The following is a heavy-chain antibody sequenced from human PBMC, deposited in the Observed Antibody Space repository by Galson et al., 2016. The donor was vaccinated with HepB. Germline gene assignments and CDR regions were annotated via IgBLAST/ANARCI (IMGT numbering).Heavy chain of an antibody. CDR3: AVAYSNYWPLGY. CDR2: ISGDGGGT. J-gene: IGHJ4*02. V-gene: IGHV3-43*02. CDR1: GFTFDDYA. Sequence: SLRLSCAASGFTFDDYAMHWVRQVPGKGLEWVSLISGDGGGTYYADSVKGRFTISRDNSKNTLSVQMNSLRAEDTAVYYCAVAYSNYWPLGYWGQGTLVTVSS. D-gene: IGHD2-21*01.